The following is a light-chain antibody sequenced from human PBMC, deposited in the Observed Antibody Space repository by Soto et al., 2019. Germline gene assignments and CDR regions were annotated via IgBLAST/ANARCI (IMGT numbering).Light chain of an antibody. CDR3: QQHYQSPQT. CDR2: GAS. J-gene: IGKJ1*01. Sequence: EIVMTQSPATLSVSPGERATLSCRASQSVFSNLAWYQQKPGQAPRLLIYGASTRATGIPDRFSGSGSGTEFSLTISSLQAEDVAVYYCQQHYQSPQTFGQGTKVEIK. V-gene: IGKV3-15*01. CDR1: QSVFSN.